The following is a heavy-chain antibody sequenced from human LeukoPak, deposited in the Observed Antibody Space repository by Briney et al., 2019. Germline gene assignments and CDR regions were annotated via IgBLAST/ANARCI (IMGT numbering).Heavy chain of an antibody. CDR2: IYTSGST. V-gene: IGHV4-4*07. Sequence: SETLSLTCTVSGGSINGYYWSWIRQPAGKGLEWIGRIYTSGSTNYNPSLKSRVTISVDTSKNQFSLKLSSVTAADTAVYYCAREGDSSGYYIFDYWGQGTLVTVSS. J-gene: IGHJ4*02. CDR1: GGSINGYY. D-gene: IGHD3-22*01. CDR3: AREGDSSGYYIFDY.